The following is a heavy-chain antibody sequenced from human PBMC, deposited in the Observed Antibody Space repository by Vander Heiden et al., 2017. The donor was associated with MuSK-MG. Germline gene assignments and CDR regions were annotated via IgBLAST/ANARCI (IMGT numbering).Heavy chain of an antibody. CDR1: GFTFSSYA. J-gene: IGHJ4*02. V-gene: IGHV3-30*04. D-gene: IGHD3-22*01. Sequence: QVQLVESGGGVVQPGRSLRLSCAASGFTFSSYAMHWVRPAPGKGLEWVAVISYDGSNKYYADSVKGRFTISRDNSKNTLYLQMNSLRAEDTAVYYCARAPHYYDSSGYYPMGWGQGTLVTVSS. CDR2: ISYDGSNK. CDR3: ARAPHYYDSSGYYPMG.